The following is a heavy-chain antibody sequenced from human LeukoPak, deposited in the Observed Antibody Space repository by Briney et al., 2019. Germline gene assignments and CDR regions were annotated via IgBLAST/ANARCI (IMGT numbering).Heavy chain of an antibody. D-gene: IGHD6-13*01. Sequence: GGSLRLSCAASGFTVSSNYMSWVRQAPGKGLEWVSYISSGSSFIFYADSVKGRFTISRDNAKNSLYLQMNSLRAEDTAVYYCARDLSYSSTWSDVWGKGTTVTISS. CDR1: GFTVSSNY. V-gene: IGHV3-21*01. CDR3: ARDLSYSSTWSDV. J-gene: IGHJ6*04. CDR2: ISSGSSFI.